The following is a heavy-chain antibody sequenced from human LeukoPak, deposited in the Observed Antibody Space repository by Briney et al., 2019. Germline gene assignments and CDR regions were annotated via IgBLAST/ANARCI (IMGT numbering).Heavy chain of an antibody. D-gene: IGHD3-22*01. J-gene: IGHJ4*02. CDR2: ISGSGDST. CDR3: AKGDYYDSSGYSIPFDY. CDR1: GFPFSDFY. Sequence: GGSLRLSCRASGFPFSDFYMGWIRQPPGKGLEWVSAISGSGDSTYYADSVKGRFTISRDNSKNTLYLQMNSLRADDTAVYYCAKGDYYDSSGYSIPFDYWDQGTLVTVSS. V-gene: IGHV3-23*01.